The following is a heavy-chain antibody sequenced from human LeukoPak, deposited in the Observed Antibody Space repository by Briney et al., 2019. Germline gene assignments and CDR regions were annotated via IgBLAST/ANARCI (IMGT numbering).Heavy chain of an antibody. CDR3: ARAPQPTSYGDYGKRYSDL. J-gene: IGHJ2*01. CDR1: GGSFSGYY. V-gene: IGHV4-34*01. Sequence: SETLSLTCAVYGGSFSGYYWSWIRQPPGKGLEWIGEINHSGSTNYNPSLKSRVTISVDTSKNQFSLKLSSVTAADTAVYYCARAPQPTSYGDYGKRYSDLWGRGTLVTVSS. D-gene: IGHD4-17*01. CDR2: INHSGST.